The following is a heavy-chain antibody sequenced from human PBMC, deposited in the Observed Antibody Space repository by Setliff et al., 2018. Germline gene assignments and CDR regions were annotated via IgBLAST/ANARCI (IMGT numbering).Heavy chain of an antibody. D-gene: IGHD5-18*01. J-gene: IGHJ5*01. CDR3: ARSPGWIPWFDS. V-gene: IGHV3-21*01. CDR1: GFSFSNYA. CDR2: FSSRNDYI. Sequence: GGSLRLSCEASGFSFSNYAMNWVSQAPGKGLEWVASFSSRNDYIYHADSVKGRFTISRDNAKTSLYLQMDSLRVEDTAVYFCARSPGWIPWFDSWGQGTLVTSPQ.